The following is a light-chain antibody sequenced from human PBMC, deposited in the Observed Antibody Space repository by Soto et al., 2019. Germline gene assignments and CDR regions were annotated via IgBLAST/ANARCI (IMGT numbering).Light chain of an antibody. CDR3: QKYHTRPFSST. V-gene: IGKV3D-15*01. Sequence: EVIMTQSPATLSVSPGERATLSCRASQTVSSHLAWYQQKNGQAPRLLIYHSSIRATGIPARFSGSGSGTEFILTISSLQSEDFSFYYCQKYHTRPFSSTFVQGTRLEIK. J-gene: IGKJ5*01. CDR1: QTVSSH. CDR2: HSS.